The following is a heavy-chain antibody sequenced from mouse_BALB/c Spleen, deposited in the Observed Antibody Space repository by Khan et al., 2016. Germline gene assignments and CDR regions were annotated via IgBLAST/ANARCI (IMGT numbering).Heavy chain of an antibody. CDR2: IRNKANGYTT. V-gene: IGHV7-3*02. CDR1: GFTFTDYY. Sequence: EVELVESGGGLVQPGGSLRLSCATSGFTFTDYYMSWVRQPPGKALEWLGFIRNKANGYTTEYSASVKGRFTISRDNSQSILYLQMNTLRAEDSATYYCAREFYYAMDHWGQGTSVTVSS. J-gene: IGHJ4*01. CDR3: AREFYYAMDH.